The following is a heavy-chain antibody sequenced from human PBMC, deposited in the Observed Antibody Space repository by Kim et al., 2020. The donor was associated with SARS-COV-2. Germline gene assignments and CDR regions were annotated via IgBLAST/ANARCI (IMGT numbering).Heavy chain of an antibody. Sequence: GGSLRLSCAASGFTFSSFSMHWVRQAPGKGLEWVAVASYEGRDKYNEDSVKGRFTISSDNSKNTLYLQMNRLRAEDTAVYYCAKGDWRNYYFDYWGQGTLVTVSS. CDR1: GFTFSSFS. CDR3: AKGDWRNYYFDY. J-gene: IGHJ4*02. D-gene: IGHD2-21*02. CDR2: ASYEGRDK. V-gene: IGHV3-30*04.